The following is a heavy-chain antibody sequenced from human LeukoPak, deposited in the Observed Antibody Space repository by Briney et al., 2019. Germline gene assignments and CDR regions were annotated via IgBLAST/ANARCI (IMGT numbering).Heavy chain of an antibody. Sequence: GGSLSLSFPASEFTFSSSWRHWVGKAQGKGLLWFPRIITIGSSTSYADSVKGRFTISRDNAKNTLYLQMNSLRAEDTAVYYCARDQVGNFEYSSPDADCWGQGTLVTVSS. V-gene: IGHV3-74*01. CDR1: EFTFSSSW. J-gene: IGHJ4*02. CDR2: IITIGSST. CDR3: ARDQVGNFEYSSPDADC. D-gene: IGHD6-6*01.